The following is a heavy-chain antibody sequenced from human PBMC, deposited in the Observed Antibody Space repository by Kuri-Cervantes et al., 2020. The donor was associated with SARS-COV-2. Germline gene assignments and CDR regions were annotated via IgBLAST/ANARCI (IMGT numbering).Heavy chain of an antibody. J-gene: IGHJ4*02. CDR2: INSDGSST. V-gene: IGHV3-74*01. Sequence: GESLKISCAASGFTFSSYWMHWVRQAPGKGLVWVSRINSDGSSTSYADSVKGRFTISRGNAKNTLYLQMNSLRAEDTAVYYCAKDRNTAMAYFDYWGQGTLVTVSS. CDR1: GFTFSSYW. CDR3: AKDRNTAMAYFDY. D-gene: IGHD5-18*01.